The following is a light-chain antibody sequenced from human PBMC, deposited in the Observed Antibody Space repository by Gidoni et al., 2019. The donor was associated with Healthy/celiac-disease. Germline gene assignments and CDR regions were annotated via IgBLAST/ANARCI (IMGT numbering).Light chain of an antibody. Sequence: DIKMTQSPSSLSASVGDRVTITCQASQDISNYLNWYQQKPWKAPKLLIYDASNLEAGVPSRFSGSGSGTDFTFTISSLQPEDIATYYCQQYDNLPYTFXXXTKLEIK. CDR2: DAS. V-gene: IGKV1-33*01. J-gene: IGKJ2*01. CDR3: QQYDNLPYT. CDR1: QDISNY.